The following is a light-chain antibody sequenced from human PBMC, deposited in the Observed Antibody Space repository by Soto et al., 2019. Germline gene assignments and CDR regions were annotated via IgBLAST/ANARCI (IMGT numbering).Light chain of an antibody. Sequence: DMVLTQSPGTLSLSPGDRATLSCRASQSVSSDYLAWYQQKPDQAPRLLIYGTSSRATDIPDRFSGSGSGTDCTLTISRLEPEDFSVYVCQQYGGSPPYTFGQGTKLEI. J-gene: IGKJ2*01. CDR3: QQYGGSPPYT. V-gene: IGKV3-20*01. CDR2: GTS. CDR1: QSVSSDY.